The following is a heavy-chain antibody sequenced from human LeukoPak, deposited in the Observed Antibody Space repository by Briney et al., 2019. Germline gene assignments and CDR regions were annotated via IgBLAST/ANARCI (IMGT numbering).Heavy chain of an antibody. V-gene: IGHV3-7*01. D-gene: IGHD2-15*01. CDR1: RFTFSNYW. Sequence: GGSLRLSCAASRFTFSNYWMTWVRQAPGKGLEWVANIKQDGTEKYYVDSVKGRFTISRDNAENSLYLQMNSLRAEDTAVYYCTRDTGCPGGTCYSFYDYWGQGTLVTVSS. J-gene: IGHJ4*02. CDR3: TRDTGCPGGTCYSFYDY. CDR2: IKQDGTEK.